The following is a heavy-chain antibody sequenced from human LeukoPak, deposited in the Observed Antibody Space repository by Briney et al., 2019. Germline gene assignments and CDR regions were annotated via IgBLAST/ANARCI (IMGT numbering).Heavy chain of an antibody. V-gene: IGHV1-8*01. D-gene: IGHD4-17*01. CDR2: MNPNSGNT. CDR1: GYTFTSYD. Sequence: ASVKHSCKASGYTFTSYDINWVRQATGQGLEWMGWMNPNSGNTDYAQKLQGRVTMTTDTSTSTAYMELRSLRSDDTAVYFCARDDYGDSKGWFDPWGQGTLVTVSS. J-gene: IGHJ5*02. CDR3: ARDDYGDSKGWFDP.